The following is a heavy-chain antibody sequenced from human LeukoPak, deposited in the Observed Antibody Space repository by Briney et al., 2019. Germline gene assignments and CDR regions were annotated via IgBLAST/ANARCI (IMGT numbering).Heavy chain of an antibody. V-gene: IGHV1-24*01. J-gene: IGHJ3*02. Sequence: ASVNVSCKVSGYTLTELSMHWVRQAPGKGLEWMGGFNPEDGETIYAQKFQGRVTMTEDTSTDTAYMELSSLRSEDTAVYYCASGATVTKGAPGEAFDIWGQGTMVTVSS. CDR1: GYTLTELS. D-gene: IGHD4-17*01. CDR3: ASGATVTKGAPGEAFDI. CDR2: FNPEDGET.